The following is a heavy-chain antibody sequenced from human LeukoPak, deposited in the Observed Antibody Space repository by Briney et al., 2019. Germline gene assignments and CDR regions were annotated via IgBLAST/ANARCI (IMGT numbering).Heavy chain of an antibody. CDR3: ARDIFVLSGYVSDY. J-gene: IGHJ4*02. CDR1: GYTFINYG. D-gene: IGHD3-3*01. CDR2: ISPYNGNT. Sequence: GASLKVSCKASGYTFINYGISWVRQAPGQGLEWMAWISPYNGNTNYALKFQGRVTLTTDTSTSTGYMELRSLRSDDTAVYFCARDIFVLSGYVSDYWAQGTLVTVSP. V-gene: IGHV1-18*01.